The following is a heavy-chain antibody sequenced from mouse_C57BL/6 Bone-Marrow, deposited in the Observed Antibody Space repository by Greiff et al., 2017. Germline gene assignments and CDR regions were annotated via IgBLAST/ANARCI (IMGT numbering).Heavy chain of an antibody. J-gene: IGHJ4*01. V-gene: IGHV1-64*01. Sequence: QVQLQQPGAELVKPGASVKLSCKASGYTFTNYWMHWVKQRPGQGLEWIGMMHPNGGSPDYNEKFKSEATLSVDKSSRTAYMELSSLTSEDSAVYYCARSYDDDGYTMDYWGQGTAVTVSA. D-gene: IGHD2-4*01. CDR2: MHPNGGSP. CDR1: GYTFTNYW. CDR3: ARSYDDDGYTMDY.